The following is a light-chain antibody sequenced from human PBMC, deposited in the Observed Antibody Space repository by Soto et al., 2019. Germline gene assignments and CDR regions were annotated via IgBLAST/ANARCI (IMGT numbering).Light chain of an antibody. V-gene: IGLV4-69*01. Sequence: QSVLTQSPSASASLGASVKLTCTLNSGHSNYAIAWHQQRPEKGPRYLMKLNSDGSHTKGGGIPDRFSGSSSGAERYLTISSLQSEDEADYCCQTWGTGIVVFGGGTKLTVL. CDR3: QTWGTGIVV. CDR2: LNSDGSH. J-gene: IGLJ2*01. CDR1: SGHSNYA.